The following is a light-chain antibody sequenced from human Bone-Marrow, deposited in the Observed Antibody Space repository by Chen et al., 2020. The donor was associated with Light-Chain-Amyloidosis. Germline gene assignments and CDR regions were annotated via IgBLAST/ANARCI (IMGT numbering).Light chain of an antibody. V-gene: IGLV2-14*01. CDR2: DVS. CDR3: TSYTSSSTRV. Sequence: QSALTQPASVSGSPGQSITLSCTGSSSDVGGYDYVSWYQQHPGKAPQLIIYDVSNRPSGVSARFSGSKSGYTASLTISGLQADDEADYYCTSYTSSSTRVFGTGTKVTVL. J-gene: IGLJ1*01. CDR1: SSDVGGYDY.